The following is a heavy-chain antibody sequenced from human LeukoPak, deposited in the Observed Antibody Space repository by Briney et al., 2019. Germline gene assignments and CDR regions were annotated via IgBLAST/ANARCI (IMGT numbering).Heavy chain of an antibody. V-gene: IGHV1-58*02. Sequence: SVKVSCKASGFTFTSSAMQWVRQARGQRLEWIGWIVVGSGNTNYAQKFQERVTITRDMSTSTAYMELSSLRSEDTAVYYCAADLRGYGDYHHYYYYGMDVWGQGTTVTVSS. CDR1: GFTFTSSA. J-gene: IGHJ6*02. D-gene: IGHD4-17*01. CDR2: IVVGSGNT. CDR3: AADLRGYGDYHHYYYYGMDV.